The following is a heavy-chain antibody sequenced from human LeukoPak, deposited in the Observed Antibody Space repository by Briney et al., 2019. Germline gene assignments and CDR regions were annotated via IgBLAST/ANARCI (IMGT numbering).Heavy chain of an antibody. CDR3: ASRYYDSSGYYYSYYYYMDV. V-gene: IGHV4-61*02. Sequence: PSETLSLTCTVSGGSISSGSYYWRWLRQPAGTGLEWVGRIYTSGSTNYNPSLKSRVTISVDTSKNQFSLKLSSVTAADTAVYYCASRYYDSSGYYYSYYYYMDVWGKGTTVTVSS. D-gene: IGHD3-22*01. CDR2: IYTSGST. CDR1: GGSISSGSYY. J-gene: IGHJ6*03.